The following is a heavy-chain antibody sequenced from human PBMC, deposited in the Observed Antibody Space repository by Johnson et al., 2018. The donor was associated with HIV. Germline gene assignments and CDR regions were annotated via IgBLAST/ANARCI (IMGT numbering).Heavy chain of an antibody. CDR1: GFTFRSYW. CDR3: AREIIFRGAFDI. J-gene: IGHJ3*02. CDR2: IKQDGSEK. Sequence: VQLVESGGGLVQPGGSLRLSCAVSGFTFRSYWMTWVSQAPGKGLEWVTNIKQDGSEKYYVDSVKGRFTISRDNAKNSLYLQMNSLRAEDTAVYYCAREIIFRGAFDIWGQGTMVTVSS. D-gene: IGHD3-10*01. V-gene: IGHV3-7*01.